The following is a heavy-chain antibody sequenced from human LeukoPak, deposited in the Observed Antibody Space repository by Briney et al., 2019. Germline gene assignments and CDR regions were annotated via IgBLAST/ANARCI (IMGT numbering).Heavy chain of an antibody. V-gene: IGHV3-21*01. J-gene: IGHJ3*02. Sequence: GGSLRPSCAASGFTFSSYSMNWVRQAPGKGLEWVSSISSSSSYIYYADSVKGRFTISRDNAKNSLYLQMNSLRAEDTAVYYCAREGTEPHIAAAVSAFDIWGQGTMVTVSS. CDR3: AREGTEPHIAAAVSAFDI. CDR2: ISSSSSYI. D-gene: IGHD6-13*01. CDR1: GFTFSSYS.